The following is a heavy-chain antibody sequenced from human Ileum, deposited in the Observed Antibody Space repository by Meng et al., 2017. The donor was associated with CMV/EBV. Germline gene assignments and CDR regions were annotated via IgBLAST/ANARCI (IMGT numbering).Heavy chain of an antibody. D-gene: IGHD3-3*01. J-gene: IGHJ4*02. CDR3: ANQYFDFWSGYWDY. Sequence: GESLKISCAASGFSLSSYGMHWVRQAPGKGLEWVTYADSVKGRFTISRDISKNTLFLQMNSLRAEDTAVYYCANQYFDFWSGYWDYWGQGTLVTVSS. V-gene: IGHV3-30*02. CDR1: GFSLSSYG.